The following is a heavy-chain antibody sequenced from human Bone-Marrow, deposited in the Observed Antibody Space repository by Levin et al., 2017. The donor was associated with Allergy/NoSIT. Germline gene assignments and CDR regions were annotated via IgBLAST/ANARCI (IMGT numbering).Heavy chain of an antibody. J-gene: IGHJ4*02. CDR1: GASINIPGYY. Sequence: SETLSLTCSVSGASINIPGYYWSWIRQHPGKGLEWMGYIFYMGTTYYNPSLKSRLSISLDTSKSQFSLKLRSVPAADTAVYYCARVRTATRPGVGASDTDHWGQGTLVTVSS. D-gene: IGHD3-3*01. V-gene: IGHV4-31*02. CDR3: ARVRTATRPGVGASDTDH. CDR2: IFYMGTT.